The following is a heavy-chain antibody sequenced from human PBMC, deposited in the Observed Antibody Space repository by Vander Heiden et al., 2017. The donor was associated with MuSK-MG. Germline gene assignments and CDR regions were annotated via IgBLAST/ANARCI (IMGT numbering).Heavy chain of an antibody. J-gene: IGHJ6*02. D-gene: IGHD3-3*01. CDR1: GGTFSSYA. CDR3: ARPSGSGYYWHYYYGMDV. CDR2: IIPILGIA. Sequence: QVQLVQSGAEVKKPGSSVKVSCKASGGTFSSYAISWVRQAPGKGLEWMGRIIPILGIANYAKKCQGRVTITADKSTSTAYMELSSLRSEETAVYYCARPSGSGYYWHYYYGMDVWGQGTTVTVYS. V-gene: IGHV1-69*04.